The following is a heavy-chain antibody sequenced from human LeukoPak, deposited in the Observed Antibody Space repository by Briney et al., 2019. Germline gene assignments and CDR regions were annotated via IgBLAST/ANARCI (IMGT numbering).Heavy chain of an antibody. D-gene: IGHD5-12*01. Sequence: PSETLSLTCTVSGGSISSSSYYWGWMRQPPGKGLEWIGSIYYSGSTYYNPSLKSRVTISVDTSKNQFSLKLSSVTAADTAVYYCARVKRLRLLGYFDYWGQGTLVTISS. J-gene: IGHJ4*02. CDR1: GGSISSSSYY. V-gene: IGHV4-39*07. CDR3: ARVKRLRLLGYFDY. CDR2: IYYSGST.